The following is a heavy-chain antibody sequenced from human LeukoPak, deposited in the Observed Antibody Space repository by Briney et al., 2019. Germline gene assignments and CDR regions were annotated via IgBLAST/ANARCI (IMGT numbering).Heavy chain of an antibody. D-gene: IGHD3-10*01. V-gene: IGHV3-11*01. J-gene: IGHJ6*03. CDR2: ISSSGSTI. CDR3: ARDVNRYGSGRGIYYYYMDV. Sequence: PGGSLRLSCAASGFTFSDYYMSWIRQAPGKGLEWVSYISSSGSTIYYADSVKGRFTISRDNAKNSLYLQMNSLRAEDTAVYYCARDVNRYGSGRGIYYYYMDVWAKGTTVTISS. CDR1: GFTFSDYY.